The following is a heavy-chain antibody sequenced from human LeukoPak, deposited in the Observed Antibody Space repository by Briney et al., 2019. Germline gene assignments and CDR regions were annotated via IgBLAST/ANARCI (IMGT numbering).Heavy chain of an antibody. CDR3: ARGLSGYYSGFDY. V-gene: IGHV4-59*07. D-gene: IGHD3-3*01. J-gene: IGHJ4*02. CDR1: GGSIRSYY. Sequence: RPSDTLSLTCSVSGGSIRSYYWSWIRQPPGKGLELIGYIYYSGSTNYNPSLKSRVTISVDTSKNQFSLKLSSVTAADTAVYYCARGLSGYYSGFDYWGQGTLVTVSS. CDR2: IYYSGST.